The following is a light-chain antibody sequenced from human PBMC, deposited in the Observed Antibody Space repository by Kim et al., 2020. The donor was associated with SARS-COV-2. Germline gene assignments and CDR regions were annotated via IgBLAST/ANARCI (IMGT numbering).Light chain of an antibody. CDR3: QQYGNLPLT. V-gene: IGKV3-20*01. Sequence: EIVLTQSPGTLSLSPGEGATLSCWASQSVARNALAWYQQKPGRAPRLLIYDVSTRATGIPDRFSGSGSGTDFTLTITRLEPEDFAIYHCQQYGNLPLTFGGGTKVDIK. CDR2: DVS. CDR1: QSVARNA. J-gene: IGKJ4*01.